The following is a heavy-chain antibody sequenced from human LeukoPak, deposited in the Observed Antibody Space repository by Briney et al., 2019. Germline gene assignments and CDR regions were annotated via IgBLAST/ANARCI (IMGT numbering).Heavy chain of an antibody. J-gene: IGHJ4*02. V-gene: IGHV4-30-2*01. CDR2: IYHSGST. CDR1: GGSISSGGYS. D-gene: IGHD3-3*01. CDR3: ARGITIFGVVTAPFDY. Sequence: SQTLSLTCAVSGGSISSGGYSWSWIRQPPGRGLEWVGYIYHSGSTYYNPSLKSRVTISVDRSKNQFSLKLSSVTAADTAVYYCARGITIFGVVTAPFDYWGQGTLVTVSS.